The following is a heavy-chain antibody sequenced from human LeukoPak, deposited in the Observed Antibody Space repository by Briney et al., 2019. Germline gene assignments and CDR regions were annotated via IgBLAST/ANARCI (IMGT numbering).Heavy chain of an antibody. CDR2: IYPDDSHT. D-gene: IGHD3-16*01. Sequence: GESLKISCEGSAPGFVGYWFGWVRQMPGKGLEWMGIIYPDDSHTIYSPSFLGQVTISADKSIYTAYLQWNSLKASDTAMYFCARRGMGDVFDIWGRGTMVTVSS. CDR1: APGFVGYW. V-gene: IGHV5-51*01. CDR3: ARRGMGDVFDI. J-gene: IGHJ3*02.